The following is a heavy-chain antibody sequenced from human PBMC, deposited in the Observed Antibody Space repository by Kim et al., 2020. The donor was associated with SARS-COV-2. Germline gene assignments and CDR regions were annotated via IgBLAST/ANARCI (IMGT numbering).Heavy chain of an antibody. CDR3: ARGLYCSGGSCYSISVSDYYYYGMDV. CDR2: INPSGGTT. D-gene: IGHD2-15*01. Sequence: ASVKVSCKASGYSFTTYYMHWVRQAPGQGLEWMGIINPSGGTTSYAQKFQGRVTMTRDTSTSTVYMELSSLRSEDTAVYYCARGLYCSGGSCYSISVSDYYYYGMDVWGQGTTVTVSS. J-gene: IGHJ6*02. CDR1: GYSFTTYY. V-gene: IGHV1-46*01.